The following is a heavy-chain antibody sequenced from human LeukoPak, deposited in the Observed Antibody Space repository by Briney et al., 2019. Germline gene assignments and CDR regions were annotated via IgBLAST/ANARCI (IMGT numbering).Heavy chain of an antibody. J-gene: IGHJ5*02. Sequence: SETLSLTCTVSSDSISNYYWSCIRQPPGKGLEWIGYIYYSGSTNYNPSLKSRVTISVDTSKNQFSLKLSSVTAADTAVYYCARTTPTYYDILTGYYGKFDPWGQGTLVTVSS. CDR3: ARTTPTYYDILTGYYGKFDP. CDR1: SDSISNYY. V-gene: IGHV4-59*01. CDR2: IYYSGST. D-gene: IGHD3-9*01.